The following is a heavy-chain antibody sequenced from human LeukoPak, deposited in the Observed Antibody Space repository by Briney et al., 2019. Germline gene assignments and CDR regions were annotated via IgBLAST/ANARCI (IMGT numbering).Heavy chain of an antibody. CDR1: GGSFSGYY. V-gene: IGHV4-34*01. Sequence: PSETLSLTCAVYGGSFSGYYWSWIRQPPGKGLEWIGEINHSGSTNYNPSLKSRVTISVDTSKNQFSLKLSSVTAADTAVYYCARAHAKADYGDYSRRNWFDPWGQGTLVTVSS. CDR2: INHSGST. CDR3: ARAHAKADYGDYSRRNWFDP. D-gene: IGHD4-17*01. J-gene: IGHJ5*02.